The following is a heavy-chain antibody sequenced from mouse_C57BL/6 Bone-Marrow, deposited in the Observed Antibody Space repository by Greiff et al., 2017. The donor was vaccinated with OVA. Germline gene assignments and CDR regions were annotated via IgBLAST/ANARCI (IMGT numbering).Heavy chain of an antibody. CDR1: GYTFTSYW. D-gene: IGHD4-1*01. V-gene: IGHV1-69*01. CDR3: AREAANWDDAMDY. Sequence: VQLQQPGAELVMPGASVKLSCKASGYTFTSYWMHWVKQRPGQGLEWIGEIDPSDSYTNYNQKFKGKSTLTADKSSSTAYMQLSSLTSEDSAVYYSAREAANWDDAMDYWGQGTSVTVSS. CDR2: IDPSDSYT. J-gene: IGHJ4*01.